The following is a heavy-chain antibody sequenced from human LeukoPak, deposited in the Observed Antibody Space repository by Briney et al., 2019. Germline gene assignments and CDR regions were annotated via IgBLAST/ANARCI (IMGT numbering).Heavy chain of an antibody. CDR3: AKDSHSSSWYALDY. Sequence: GGSLRLSCAASGFTFSNYAMTWVRQAPGRGLEWVSAISGSGGSTYYADSVRGRFTISRDNSKNTLYLQMNSLRAEDTAVYYCAKDSHSSSWYALDYWGQGTLVTVSS. D-gene: IGHD6-13*01. J-gene: IGHJ4*02. CDR1: GFTFSNYA. V-gene: IGHV3-23*01. CDR2: ISGSGGST.